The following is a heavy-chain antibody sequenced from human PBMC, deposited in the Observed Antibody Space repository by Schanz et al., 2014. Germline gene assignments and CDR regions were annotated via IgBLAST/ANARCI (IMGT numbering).Heavy chain of an antibody. CDR3: ARAKRFGDMDV. J-gene: IGHJ6*02. V-gene: IGHV3-53*04. D-gene: IGHD3-10*01. CDR2: IYSSGST. CDR1: GFTVSNSY. Sequence: DVQLVDSGGGLVQPGGSLRLSCAASGFTVSNSYIHWVRQAPGKGLEWVSTIYSSGSTYYTDSVRGRFTISRDNSMNTVYLQMNSLRSDDAAVYYCARAKRFGDMDVWGQGTTVTVS.